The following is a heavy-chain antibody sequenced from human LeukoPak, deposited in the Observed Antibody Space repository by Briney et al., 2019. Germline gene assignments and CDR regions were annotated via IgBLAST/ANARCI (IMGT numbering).Heavy chain of an antibody. CDR3: ASARDSGSYPSPFDY. Sequence: GASVKVSRKASGYTFTAYYMHWVRQAPGQGLEWMGWINPDSGGTNYPQRFQGRVSMTRDTSISTAYMELSRLRSDDTAVYYCASARDSGSYPSPFDYWGQGTLVTVSS. J-gene: IGHJ4*02. CDR2: INPDSGGT. CDR1: GYTFTAYY. V-gene: IGHV1-2*02. D-gene: IGHD1-26*01.